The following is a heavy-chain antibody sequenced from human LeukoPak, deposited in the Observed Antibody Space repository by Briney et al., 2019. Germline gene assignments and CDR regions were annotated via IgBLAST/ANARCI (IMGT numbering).Heavy chain of an antibody. Sequence: PSETLSLTCTVSGGSISSSYWSWIRQPPGKGLEWIGYVYYSGSTHYNPSLQSRVTISVDTPKNQFSLNLNSVTPADTAMYYCARGSSRWDYWGQGTLVTVSS. D-gene: IGHD6-19*01. CDR2: VYYSGST. CDR1: GGSISSSY. V-gene: IGHV4-59*01. J-gene: IGHJ4*02. CDR3: ARGSSRWDY.